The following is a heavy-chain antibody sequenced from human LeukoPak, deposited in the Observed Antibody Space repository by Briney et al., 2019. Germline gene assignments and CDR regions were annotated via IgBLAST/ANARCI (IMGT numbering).Heavy chain of an antibody. CDR3: VRTFRYCSGGSCQDY. CDR1: GFTFSSYG. J-gene: IGHJ4*02. D-gene: IGHD2-15*01. Sequence: GGSLRLSCAASGFTFSSYGMHWVRQAPGMGLEYVSVIGSNGGSIYYADSVKGRFTISRDNSKNTLYLQMSSLRAEDTAVYYCVRTFRYCSGGSCQDYWGQGTLVTVSS. CDR2: IGSNGGSI. V-gene: IGHV3-64D*06.